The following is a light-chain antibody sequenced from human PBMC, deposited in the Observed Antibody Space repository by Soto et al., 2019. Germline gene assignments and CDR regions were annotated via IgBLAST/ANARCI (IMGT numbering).Light chain of an antibody. CDR2: DAS. CDR1: HSISSW. CDR3: QQYNSYCWT. J-gene: IGKJ1*01. V-gene: IGKV1-5*01. Sequence: DIQMSQSPATLSASVGDRVTITCRASHSISSWLSWYQQKPGKAPKLLIYDASSLESGVPSRFSGSGSGTEFTLTISSLQPDDFATYYCQQYNSYCWTFGQGTKADVK.